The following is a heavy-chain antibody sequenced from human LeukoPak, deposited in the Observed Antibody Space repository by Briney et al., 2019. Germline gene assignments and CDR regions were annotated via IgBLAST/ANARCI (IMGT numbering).Heavy chain of an antibody. J-gene: IGHJ4*02. V-gene: IGHV1-2*02. CDR1: GYTFTGYY. CDR3: ASRPDQHLLYYFDY. D-gene: IGHD2-15*01. Sequence: PGASVKVSCKASGYTFTGYYMHWVRQAPGQGLEWMGWINPNSGDTKYAQKFQGRVTMTSDASISTAYMELSSLRSDDTAVYYCASRPDQHLLYYFDYWGQGALVTVSS. CDR2: INPNSGDT.